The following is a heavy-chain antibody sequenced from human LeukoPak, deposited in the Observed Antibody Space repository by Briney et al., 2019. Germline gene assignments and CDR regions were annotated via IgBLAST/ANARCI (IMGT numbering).Heavy chain of an antibody. CDR2: INPNTGVT. J-gene: IGHJ4*02. CDR3: ARSRRVGNGEYPDY. Sequence: ASVKVSCKASGYTFTGYYMHWVRKTPGQGLEWMGWINPNTGVTNYGRKFQGRVTMTRDTSINTAYMELRSLRSDDTAVYYCARSRRVGNGEYPDYWGQGTLVTVSS. D-gene: IGHD3-10*01. CDR1: GYTFTGYY. V-gene: IGHV1-2*02.